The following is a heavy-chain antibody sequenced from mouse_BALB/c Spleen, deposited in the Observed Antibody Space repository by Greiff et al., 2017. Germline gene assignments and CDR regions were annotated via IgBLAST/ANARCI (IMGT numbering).Heavy chain of an antibody. CDR3: ARSYGYDYAMDY. CDR2: INPDSSTI. CDR1: GFDFSRYW. D-gene: IGHD2-2*01. V-gene: IGHV4-1*02. J-gene: IGHJ4*01. Sequence: EVKLMESGGGLVQPGGSLKLSCAASGFDFSRYWMSWVRQAPGKGLEWIGEINPDSSTINYTPSLKDKFIISRDNAKNTLYLQMSKVRSEDTALYYCARSYGYDYAMDYWGQGTSVTVSS.